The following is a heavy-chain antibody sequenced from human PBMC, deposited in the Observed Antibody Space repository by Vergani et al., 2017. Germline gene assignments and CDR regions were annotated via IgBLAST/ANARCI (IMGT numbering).Heavy chain of an antibody. V-gene: IGHV2-70*20. CDR3: AHSGNNYYDSSGYPRNWFDP. CDR1: GFSLSTSGMC. J-gene: IGHJ5*02. D-gene: IGHD3-22*01. CDR2: IDWDDDK. Sequence: QVTLRESGPALVKPTQTLTLTCTFSGFSLSTSGMCVSWVRQPPGKALEWLALIDWDDDKYYSTSLKTRLTISKDTSKNQVVLTMTNMNPVDTATYYCAHSGNNYYDSSGYPRNWFDPWGQGTLVTVSS.